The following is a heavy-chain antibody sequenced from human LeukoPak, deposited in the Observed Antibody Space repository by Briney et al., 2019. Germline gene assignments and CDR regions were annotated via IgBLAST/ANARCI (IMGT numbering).Heavy chain of an antibody. CDR1: GFILSSYE. D-gene: IGHD6-13*01. V-gene: IGHV3-48*03. J-gene: IGHJ4*02. CDR3: ARGRYSRYFDY. Sequence: GGSLRLSCAASGFILSSYEMNWVRQAPGKGLEWVSYISSSASTTHYADSVMGRFTISRDNAKNSLYLQMNSLRAEDTAVYYCARGRYSRYFDYWGQGTLVTVSS. CDR2: ISSSASTT.